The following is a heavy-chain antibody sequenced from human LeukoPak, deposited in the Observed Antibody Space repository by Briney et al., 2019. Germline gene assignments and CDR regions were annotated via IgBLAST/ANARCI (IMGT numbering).Heavy chain of an antibody. J-gene: IGHJ4*02. Sequence: SSVKVSCKVSGYTLTELSMHWVRQAPGQGLEWMGWINPNSGGTNYAQKFQGRVTMTRDTSISTAYMELSRLRSDDTAVYYCARDGDYDDGGFDYWGQGTLVTVSS. V-gene: IGHV1-2*02. CDR3: ARDGDYDDGGFDY. D-gene: IGHD3-22*01. CDR1: GYTLTELS. CDR2: INPNSGGT.